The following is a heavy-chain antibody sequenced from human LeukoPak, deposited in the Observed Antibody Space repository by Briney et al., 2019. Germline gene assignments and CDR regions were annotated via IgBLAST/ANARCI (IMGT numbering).Heavy chain of an antibody. V-gene: IGHV4-30-2*01. D-gene: IGHD3-10*01. CDR1: GGSISSGGYS. J-gene: IGHJ4*02. Sequence: PSETLSLTCAVSGGSISSGGYSWSWIRQPPGKGLEWIGYIYHSGSTYYNPSLKSRVTISVDRSKNQFPLKLSSVTAADTAVYYCASLGGVRGDYWGQGTLVTVSS. CDR3: ASLGGVRGDY. CDR2: IYHSGST.